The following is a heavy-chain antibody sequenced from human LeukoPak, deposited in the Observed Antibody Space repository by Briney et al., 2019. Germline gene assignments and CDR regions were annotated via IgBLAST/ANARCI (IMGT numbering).Heavy chain of an antibody. J-gene: IGHJ4*02. Sequence: GGSLRLSCAASGFTFSSYGMSWVRQAPGKGLEWVSAISGNGGSSYYADSVKGRFTISRDNSKNTLYLQMNSLRAEDTAVYYCAKGYYYDSSGYYWNRGPADYWGQGTLVTVSS. CDR3: AKGYYYDSSGYYWNRGPADY. D-gene: IGHD3-22*01. CDR2: ISGNGGSS. V-gene: IGHV3-23*01. CDR1: GFTFSSYG.